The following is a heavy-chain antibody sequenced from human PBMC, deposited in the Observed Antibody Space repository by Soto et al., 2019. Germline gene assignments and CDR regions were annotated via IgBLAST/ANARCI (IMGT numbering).Heavy chain of an antibody. V-gene: IGHV3-48*02. CDR2: ISSSSSTI. J-gene: IGHJ6*02. CDR3: ASVKSTHYYYYGMDV. Sequence: GESLKISCAASGFTFSSYSMNWVRQAPGKGLEWVSYISSSSSTIYYADSVKGRFTISRDNAKNSLYLQMNSLRDEDTAVYYCASVKSTHYYYYGMDVWGQGTTVTVSS. CDR1: GFTFSSYS.